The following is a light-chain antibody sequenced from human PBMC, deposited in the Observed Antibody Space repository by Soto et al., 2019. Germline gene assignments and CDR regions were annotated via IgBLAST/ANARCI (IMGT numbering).Light chain of an antibody. V-gene: IGLV2-8*01. CDR3: SSYAGSNNFVV. J-gene: IGLJ2*01. CDR2: EVS. CDR1: SSDIGGYNY. Sequence: QSVLTQPLSASGSPGQSVTISCTGTSSDIGGYNYVSWYQQHPGTAPKLMIYEVSQRPSGVPDRFSGSKSGNTASLTVSGLQAEDEADYYCSSYAGSNNFVVFGGGTKLTVL.